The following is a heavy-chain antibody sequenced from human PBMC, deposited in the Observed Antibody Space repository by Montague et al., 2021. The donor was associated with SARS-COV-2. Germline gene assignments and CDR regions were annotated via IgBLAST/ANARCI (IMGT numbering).Heavy chain of an antibody. CDR2: MYSSGTI. V-gene: IGHV3-53*01. CDR3: AGKVLVGTGNYGMDV. CDR1: GFIVSANY. D-gene: IGHD1-1*01. Sequence: PLRLSCAASGFIVSANYMTWVRQAPGKGLEWVSVMYSSGTIYYADSVRGRFTISRDNSKNTLYLQMNSLRADDTAVDYCAGKVLVGTGNYGMDVWGQGTTVTVSS. J-gene: IGHJ6*02.